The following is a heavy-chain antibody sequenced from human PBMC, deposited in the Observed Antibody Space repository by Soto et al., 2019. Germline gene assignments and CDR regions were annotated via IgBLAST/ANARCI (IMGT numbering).Heavy chain of an antibody. V-gene: IGHV4-59*01. D-gene: IGHD3-22*01. CDR3: ARDSDYYDSSGYDI. Sequence: SETLSLTCTVSGGSISSYYWSWIRQPPGKGLEWIGYIYYSGSTNYNPSLKSRVTISVDTSKNQFSLKLSSVTAADTAVYYCARDSDYYDSSGYDIWGQGTMVTVSS. J-gene: IGHJ3*02. CDR1: GGSISSYY. CDR2: IYYSGST.